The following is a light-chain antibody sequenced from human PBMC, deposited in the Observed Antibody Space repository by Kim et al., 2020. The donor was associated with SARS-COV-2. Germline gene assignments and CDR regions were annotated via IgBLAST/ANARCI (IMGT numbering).Light chain of an antibody. J-gene: IGLJ1*01. CDR2: QDN. V-gene: IGLV3-1*01. Sequence: SYELTQPPSVSVSPGQTASITCSGDKLGDKYACWYQQKPGQSPVLVIYQDNKRPSGIPERFSGSNSGNTATLTIRGTQAMDEADYYCQAWDSSTKVFGTGTKVTVL. CDR1: KLGDKY. CDR3: QAWDSSTKV.